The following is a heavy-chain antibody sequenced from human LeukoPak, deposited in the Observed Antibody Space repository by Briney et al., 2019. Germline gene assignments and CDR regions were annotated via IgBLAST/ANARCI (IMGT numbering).Heavy chain of an antibody. J-gene: IGHJ4*02. CDR1: GFTFSSYS. D-gene: IGHD6-19*01. V-gene: IGHV3-21*01. Sequence: PGGSLTLSCAASGFTFSSYSMNWVRQAPGKGLEWVSSISSGSSYIYYADSVKGRFTISRDNAKNSLYLQMNSLRAEDTAVYYCARDTSRAVAGTDYWGQGTLVTVSS. CDR2: ISSGSSYI. CDR3: ARDTSRAVAGTDY.